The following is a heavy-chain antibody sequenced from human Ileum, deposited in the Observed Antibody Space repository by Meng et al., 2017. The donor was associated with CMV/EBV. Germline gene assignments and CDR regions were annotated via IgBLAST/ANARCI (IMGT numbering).Heavy chain of an antibody. CDR3: ARDMKVNRGSSWYPASYYFDY. D-gene: IGHD6-13*01. V-gene: IGHV1-2*02. Sequence: ASVKVSCKASGYTFTGYYMHWVRQAPGQGLEWMGWINPNSGGTNYAQKFQGRVTMTRDTSISTAYMELSRLRSDDTAVYYCARDMKVNRGSSWYPASYYFDYWGQGTLVTVSS. J-gene: IGHJ4*02. CDR1: GYTFTGYY. CDR2: INPNSGGT.